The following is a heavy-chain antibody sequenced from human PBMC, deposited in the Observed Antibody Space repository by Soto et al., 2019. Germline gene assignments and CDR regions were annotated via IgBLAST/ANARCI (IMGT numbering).Heavy chain of an antibody. CDR3: GRVLGSLRFLQWSPCYCYGMGV. CDR2: INAGNGNT. V-gene: IGHV1-3*01. J-gene: IGHJ6*02. Sequence: ASVNGSCKSSGYTLTSYTMHWVCQAPGQRLACMGWINAGNGNTKYSQKFQGGVTITRDTSSSTDYVLPSSQRYEDPAGYFCGRVLGSLRFLQWSPCYCYGMGVWGQGTTVAVSS. D-gene: IGHD3-3*01. CDR1: GYTLTSYT.